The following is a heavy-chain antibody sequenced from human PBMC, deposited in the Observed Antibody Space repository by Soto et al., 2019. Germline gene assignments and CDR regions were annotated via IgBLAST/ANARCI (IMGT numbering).Heavy chain of an antibody. CDR3: TRDHRLADH. J-gene: IGHJ5*02. V-gene: IGHV3-11*01. CDR2: IGNSVSPI. Sequence: PGWSLRLSCAASGFTFTNHDMTGIRQAPGKGLECVSYIGNSVSPIVYADSVKGRFTASSDNAKNSLYLQMNSLTVEETAVYYCTRDHRLADHWGKGTLVTGFS. CDR1: GFTFTNHD.